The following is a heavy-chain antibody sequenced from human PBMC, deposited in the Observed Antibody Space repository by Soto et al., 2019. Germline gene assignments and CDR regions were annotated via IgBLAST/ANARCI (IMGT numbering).Heavy chain of an antibody. CDR1: GGSISSGGYY. V-gene: IGHV4-31*03. Sequence: QVQLQESGPGLVKPSQTLSLTCTVSGGSISSGGYYWNWIRQHPGKGLEWIGYIYYSGSTYYNPSLKSRVTISVDTSKNQFSLKLSSVTAADTAVYYCASTGYGDGDAFDIWGQGTMVTVSS. CDR3: ASTGYGDGDAFDI. CDR2: IYYSGST. J-gene: IGHJ3*02. D-gene: IGHD4-17*01.